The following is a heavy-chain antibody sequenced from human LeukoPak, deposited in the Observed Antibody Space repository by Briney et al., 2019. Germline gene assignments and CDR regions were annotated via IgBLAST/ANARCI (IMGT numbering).Heavy chain of an antibody. J-gene: IGHJ4*02. CDR2: INPNSGGT. CDR1: GYTFTGYY. D-gene: IGHD5-18*01. Sequence: AASVKVSCKASGYTFTGYYMHWVRQAPGQGLEWMGWINPNSGGTNYAQKFQGRVTMTRDTSISTAYMELSRLRSDDTAVYYCTRDGEYSYGRIDYWGQGTLVTVSS. V-gene: IGHV1-2*02. CDR3: TRDGEYSYGRIDY.